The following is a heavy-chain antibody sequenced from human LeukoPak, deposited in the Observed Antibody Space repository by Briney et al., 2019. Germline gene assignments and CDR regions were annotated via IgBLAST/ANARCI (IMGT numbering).Heavy chain of an antibody. D-gene: IGHD6-13*01. Sequence: GGSLRLSCTASGFSVSHNYMNWVRQAPGKGLEWVALIYSGGNTHYADSVKGRFTISRDNSKNTLYLQMSSLRVEDAAVYYCTRETPGIAASVSGGWGQGTLVTVSS. CDR1: GFSVSHNY. CDR2: IYSGGNT. CDR3: TRETPGIAASVSGG. V-gene: IGHV3-53*01. J-gene: IGHJ4*02.